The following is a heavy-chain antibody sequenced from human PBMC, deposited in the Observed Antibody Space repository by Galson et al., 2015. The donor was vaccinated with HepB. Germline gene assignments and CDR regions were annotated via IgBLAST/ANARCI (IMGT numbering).Heavy chain of an antibody. J-gene: IGHJ3*02. CDR3: ATDRSSSGYFAFDI. Sequence: SVKVSCKVSGYTLTELSMHWVRQAPGKGLEWMGGFDPEDGETIYAQKFQGRVTMTEDTSTDTAYMELSSLRSEDTAVYYCATDRSSSGYFAFDIWGQGTMVTVSS. CDR2: FDPEDGET. V-gene: IGHV1-24*01. D-gene: IGHD3-22*01. CDR1: GYTLTELS.